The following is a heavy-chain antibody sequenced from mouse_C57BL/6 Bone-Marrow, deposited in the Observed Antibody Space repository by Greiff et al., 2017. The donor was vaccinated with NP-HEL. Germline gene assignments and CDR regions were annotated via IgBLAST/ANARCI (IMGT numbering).Heavy chain of an antibody. D-gene: IGHD3-2*02. CDR1: GYSITSGYY. V-gene: IGHV3-6*01. CDR2: ISYDGSN. Sequence: EVQLVESGPGLVKPSQSLSLTCSVTGYSITSGYYWNWIRQFPGNKLEWMGYISYDGSNNYNPSLKNRISITRDTSKNQFFLKLNSVTTEDTATYYCARGIQLRPLAYWGQGTLVTVSA. J-gene: IGHJ3*01. CDR3: ARGIQLRPLAY.